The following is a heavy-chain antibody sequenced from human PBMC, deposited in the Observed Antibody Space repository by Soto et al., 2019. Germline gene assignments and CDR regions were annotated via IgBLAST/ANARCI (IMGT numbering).Heavy chain of an antibody. CDR3: ARGRSRKNYYGSGSYYNGLYYYGMDV. Sequence: SETLSLTCAVSGGSFSGYYWSWIRQPPGKGLEWIGEINHSGSTNYNPSLKSRVTISVDTSKNQFSLKLSSVTAADTAVYYCARGRSRKNYYGSGSYYNGLYYYGMDVWGQGTTVTVSS. D-gene: IGHD3-10*01. CDR2: INHSGST. CDR1: GGSFSGYY. J-gene: IGHJ6*02. V-gene: IGHV4-34*01.